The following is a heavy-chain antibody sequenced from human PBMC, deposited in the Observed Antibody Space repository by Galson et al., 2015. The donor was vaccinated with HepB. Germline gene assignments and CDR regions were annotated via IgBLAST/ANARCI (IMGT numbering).Heavy chain of an antibody. V-gene: IGHV3-30-3*01. J-gene: IGHJ6*03. CDR1: GFTFSSYA. CDR3: ARDGEIVLRFLEWSRAVYVDV. CDR2: ISYDGSNK. D-gene: IGHD3-3*01. Sequence: SLRLSCAASGFTFSSYAIHWVRQAPGKGLEWVAVISYDGSNKYYADSVKGRFTISRDNSQNTLYLQMNNLRAEDTAVYYCARDGEIVLRFLEWSRAVYVDVWGKGTTVTVSS.